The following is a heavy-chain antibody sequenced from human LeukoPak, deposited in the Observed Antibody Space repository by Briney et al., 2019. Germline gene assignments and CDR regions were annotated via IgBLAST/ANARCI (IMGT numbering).Heavy chain of an antibody. CDR3: ARTGGIAGPEALFDY. CDR1: GGTFSSYG. V-gene: IGHV1-18*01. D-gene: IGHD6-13*01. J-gene: IGHJ4*02. CDR2: ISAYNGNT. Sequence: ASVKVSCKASGGTFSSYGISWVRQAPGQGLEWMGWISAYNGNTNYAQKLQGRVTMTTDTSTSTAYMELRSLRSDDTAVYYCARTGGIAGPEALFDYWGQGALVTVSS.